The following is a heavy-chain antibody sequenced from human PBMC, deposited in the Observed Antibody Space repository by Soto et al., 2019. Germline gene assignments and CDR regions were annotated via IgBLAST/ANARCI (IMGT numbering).Heavy chain of an antibody. J-gene: IGHJ4*02. CDR3: AREGSYSVYNFAHGIQLWSFDF. D-gene: IGHD5-12*01. CDR2: IYTSGST. CDR1: GGSISSYF. V-gene: IGHV4-4*07. Sequence: PSETLSLTCTVSGGSISSYFWSWIRQPAGKGLEWIGRIYTSGSTNYNPSLKSRVAMSVDTSKNHFSLNLSSVTAADMAVYYCAREGSYSVYNFAHGIQLWSFDFWGQGALVTVSS.